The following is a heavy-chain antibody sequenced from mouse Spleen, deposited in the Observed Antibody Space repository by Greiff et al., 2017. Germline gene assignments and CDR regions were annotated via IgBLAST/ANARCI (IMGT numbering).Heavy chain of an antibody. D-gene: IGHD2-4*01. Sequence: QVQLKESGAELARPGASVKLSCKASGYTFTSYGISWVKQRTGQGLEWIGEIYPRSGNTYYNEKFKGKATLTADKSSSTAYMELRSLTSEDSAVYFCARYDYDVYYFDYWGQGTTLTVS. J-gene: IGHJ2*01. CDR3: ARYDYDVYYFDY. CDR2: IYPRSGNT. V-gene: IGHV1-81*01. CDR1: GYTFTSYG.